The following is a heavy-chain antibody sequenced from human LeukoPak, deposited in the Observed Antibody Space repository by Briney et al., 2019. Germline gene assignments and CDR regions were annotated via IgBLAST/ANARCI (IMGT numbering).Heavy chain of an antibody. J-gene: IGHJ4*02. Sequence: GASVKVSCKASVYTFTNYVVNWVRQAPGQVLEWMGWISTYNGSTNYAQKLQGRVTMTTDTSTSTAYMELRSLRSDDTAVYYCARGGFGDLLSFFDYWGQGSLVTVSS. CDR3: ARGGFGDLLSFFDY. CDR1: VYTFTNYV. V-gene: IGHV1-18*01. D-gene: IGHD3-10*01. CDR2: ISTYNGST.